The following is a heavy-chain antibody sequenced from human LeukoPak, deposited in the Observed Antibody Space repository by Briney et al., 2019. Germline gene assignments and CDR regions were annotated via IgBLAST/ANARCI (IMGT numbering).Heavy chain of an antibody. J-gene: IGHJ4*02. CDR3: ASALPFQLVH. V-gene: IGHV4-59*01. CDR2: IYYSGST. D-gene: IGHD6-13*01. CDR1: GGSISSYY. Sequence: SETLSLTCTVSGGSISSYYWSWIRQPSGKGLEWIGYIYYSGSTNYNPSLKSRVTISVDTSENQFTLKLSSVTAADTAVYYCASALPFQLVHWGQGTLVTVSS.